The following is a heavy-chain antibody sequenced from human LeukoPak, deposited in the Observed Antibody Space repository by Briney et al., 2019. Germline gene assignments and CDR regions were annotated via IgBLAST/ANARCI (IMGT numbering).Heavy chain of an antibody. CDR1: GFTFSSYD. D-gene: IGHD3-10*02. CDR2: ISSRSSYI. J-gene: IGHJ6*04. Sequence: GGSLRLSCAASGFTFSSYDMNWVRQAPGKGLEWVSSISSRSSYIYYADSVKGRFTISRDNAKNSLYLQMNSLKAEDTAVYYCAELGITMIGGVWGKGTTVTISS. CDR3: AELGITMIGGV. V-gene: IGHV3-21*01.